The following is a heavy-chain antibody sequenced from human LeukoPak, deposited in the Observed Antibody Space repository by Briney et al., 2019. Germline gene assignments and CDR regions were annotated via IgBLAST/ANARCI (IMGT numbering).Heavy chain of an antibody. CDR3: ARGYYYDSSGYYHNAFDI. D-gene: IGHD3-22*01. CDR1: GYTFTSYD. CDR2: MNPNSGNT. V-gene: IGHV1-8*01. Sequence: ASVKVSCKASGYTFTSYDINWVRQATGQGLEWMGWMNPNSGNTGYAQKFQGRVTMTRNTSISTAYMELSSLRSEDTAVYYCARGYYYDSSGYYHNAFDIWGQGTMVTVSS. J-gene: IGHJ3*02.